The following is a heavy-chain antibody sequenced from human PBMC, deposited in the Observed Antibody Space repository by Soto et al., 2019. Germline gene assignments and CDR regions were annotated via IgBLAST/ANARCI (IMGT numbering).Heavy chain of an antibody. V-gene: IGHV1-18*01. CDR3: ARLRRHSGDYYFDY. Sequence: ASVKVSCKASGYTFTSYGISWVRQAPGQGLEWMGWISAYNGNTNYAQKLQGRVTMTTDTSTSTAYMELRSLRSDDTAVYYCARLRRHSGDYYFDYWGQGTLVTVSS. J-gene: IGHJ4*02. CDR2: ISAYNGNT. CDR1: GYTFTSYG. D-gene: IGHD4-17*01.